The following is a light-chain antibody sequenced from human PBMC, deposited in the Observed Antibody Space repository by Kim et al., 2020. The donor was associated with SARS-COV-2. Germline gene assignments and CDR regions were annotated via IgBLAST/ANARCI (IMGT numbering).Light chain of an antibody. J-gene: IGKJ2*01. V-gene: IGKV3-20*01. CDR2: GAS. Sequence: EIVLTQSPGTLSLSPGEGAILSCRASQSVSSNYVAWYQQKPGQAPRLLIYGASTRATGIPDRFSGSVSETDFTLPISRLEPEDFVVYYCQQYASSPGTFGQGTKLEI. CDR3: QQYASSPGT. CDR1: QSVSSNY.